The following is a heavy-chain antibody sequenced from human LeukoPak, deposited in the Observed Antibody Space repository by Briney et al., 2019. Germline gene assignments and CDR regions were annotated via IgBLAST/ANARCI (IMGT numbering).Heavy chain of an antibody. Sequence: PSETLSLTCTVSGGSISSGSYYWSWIRQPAGKGLEWIGRIYTSGSTNYNPSLKSRVTISVDTSKNQFSLKLSSVTATDTAVYYCAREVTSTLTGQLWVPFGGDYYMDVWGKGTTVTISS. CDR2: IYTSGST. V-gene: IGHV4-61*02. CDR3: AREVTSTLTGQLWVPFGGDYYMDV. J-gene: IGHJ6*03. CDR1: GGSISSGSYY. D-gene: IGHD3-16*01.